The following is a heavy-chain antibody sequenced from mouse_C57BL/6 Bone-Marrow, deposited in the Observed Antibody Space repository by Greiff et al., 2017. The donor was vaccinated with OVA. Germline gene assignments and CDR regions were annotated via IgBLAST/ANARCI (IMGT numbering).Heavy chain of an antibody. J-gene: IGHJ1*03. CDR2: ISYSGST. Sequence: EVKLVELGPGLAKPSQTLSLTCSVTGYSITSDYWNWIRKFPGHKLEYMGYISYSGSTYYNPSPKSRISITRDTSKNQYYLQLNSVTTEDTATYYCARYYGSSHWYFDVWGTGTTVTVSS. CDR3: ARYYGSSHWYFDV. CDR1: GYSITSDY. V-gene: IGHV3-8*01. D-gene: IGHD1-1*01.